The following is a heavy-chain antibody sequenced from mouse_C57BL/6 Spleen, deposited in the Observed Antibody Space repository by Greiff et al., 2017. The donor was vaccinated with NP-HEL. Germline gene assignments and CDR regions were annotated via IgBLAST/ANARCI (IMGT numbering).Heavy chain of an antibody. CDR1: GYTFTDYE. J-gene: IGHJ2*01. CDR3: TTYYSNYVDY. CDR2: IDPETGGT. V-gene: IGHV1-15*01. D-gene: IGHD2-5*01. Sequence: VQLQQSGAELVRPGASVTLSCKASGYTFTDYEMHWVKQTPVHGLEWIGAIDPETGGTAYNQKFKGKAILTADKSSSTAYMALRSLTSEDSAVYYCTTYYSNYVDYWGQGTTLTVSS.